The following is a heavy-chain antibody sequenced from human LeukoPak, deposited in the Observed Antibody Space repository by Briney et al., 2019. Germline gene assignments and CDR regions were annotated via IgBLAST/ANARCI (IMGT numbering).Heavy chain of an antibody. Sequence: ASVKVSCKASGYTFTGYYMHWVRQAPGQGLEWMGWINPNSGGTNYAQKFQGRVTMTRDTSISTAYMELSRLRSDDTAVYYCARVFSSYYDSSGYYPDWGQEPWSPSPQ. CDR2: INPNSGGT. J-gene: IGHJ4*01. V-gene: IGHV1-2*02. D-gene: IGHD3-22*01. CDR3: ARVFSSYYDSSGYYPD. CDR1: GYTFTGYY.